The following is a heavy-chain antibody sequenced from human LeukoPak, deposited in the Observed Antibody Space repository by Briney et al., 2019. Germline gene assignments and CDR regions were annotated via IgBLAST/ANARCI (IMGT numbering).Heavy chain of an antibody. J-gene: IGHJ6*03. CDR1: GDSISSSGDY. Sequence: SETLSLTCTVSGDSISSSGDYWGWIRQPPGKGLEWIGNIYYSGSTYYSPSLKSRVTIAVDTSKNQFPLKLTSVTAADTAAYYCARVGATYPHYYMDVWGKGTTVTVAS. CDR2: IYYSGST. V-gene: IGHV4-39*01. CDR3: ARVGATYPHYYMDV. D-gene: IGHD3-16*01.